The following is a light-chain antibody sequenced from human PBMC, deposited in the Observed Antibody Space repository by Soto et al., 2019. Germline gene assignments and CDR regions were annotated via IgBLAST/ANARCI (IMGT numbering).Light chain of an antibody. V-gene: IGKV3-15*01. CDR1: QSVSSN. J-gene: IGKJ1*01. Sequence: EIVLTQSPGTLSLSPGESATLSCRASQSVSSNLAWYQQKPGQAPRLLIYGASTRATGIPARFSGSGSGTEFTLTISSLQSEDFAVYYCQQYSNWPPWTFGQGTKVDI. CDR2: GAS. CDR3: QQYSNWPPWT.